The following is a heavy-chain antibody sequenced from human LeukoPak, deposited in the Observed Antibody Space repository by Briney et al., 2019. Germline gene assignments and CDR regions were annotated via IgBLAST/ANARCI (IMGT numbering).Heavy chain of an antibody. CDR1: GFTFSSYG. J-gene: IGHJ4*02. CDR3: ARDQPRGGYDY. V-gene: IGHV3-30*19. D-gene: IGHD5-12*01. Sequence: GGSVRLSCAASGFTFSSYGMHWVRQAPGKGLEWVAVISYDGSNKYYADSVKGRFTISRDNSKNTLYLQMNSLRAEDTAVYYCARDQPRGGYDYWGQGTLVTVSS. CDR2: ISYDGSNK.